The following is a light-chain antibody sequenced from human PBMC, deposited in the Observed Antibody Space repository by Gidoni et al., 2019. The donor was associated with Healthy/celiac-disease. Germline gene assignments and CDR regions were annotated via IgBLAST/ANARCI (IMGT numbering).Light chain of an antibody. Sequence: EIVMTQSPATLSVSPGERATLSCRASQSVSSNLAWYRQKPGQAPRLLIYGASTRATGIPARFSGSGSGIEFTLTISSLQSEDFAVYYCQQYNNWPWWTFGQGTKVEIK. CDR2: GAS. J-gene: IGKJ1*01. CDR3: QQYNNWPWWT. CDR1: QSVSSN. V-gene: IGKV3-15*01.